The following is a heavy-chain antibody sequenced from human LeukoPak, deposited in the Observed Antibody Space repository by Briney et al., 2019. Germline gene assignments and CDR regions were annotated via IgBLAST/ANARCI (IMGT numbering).Heavy chain of an antibody. D-gene: IGHD3-10*01. CDR3: ARDHYYDAFDI. CDR1: GFTVSSNY. Sequence: PGGSLRLSCAASGFTVSSNYMSWVRQAPGKGLEWVSVIYSGGSTYYADSVKGRFTISRDNSKNTLYLQMNSLRAEDTAVYYCARDHYYDAFDIWGQGTMVTVSS. J-gene: IGHJ3*02. CDR2: IYSGGST. V-gene: IGHV3-66*01.